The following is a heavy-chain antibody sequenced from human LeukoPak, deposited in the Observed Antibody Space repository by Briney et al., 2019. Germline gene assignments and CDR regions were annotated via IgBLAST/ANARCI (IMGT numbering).Heavy chain of an antibody. CDR1: GFTVSSNY. CDR3: ARDRSMGIAAAGYFDY. CDR2: IYSGGST. J-gene: IGHJ4*02. V-gene: IGHV3-66*01. Sequence: TGGSLRLSCAASGFTVSSNYMNWVRQAPGKGLEWVSVIYSGGSTYYADSVKGRFTISRDNSKNTLYLQMNSLRAEDTAVYYCARDRSMGIAAAGYFDYWGQGTLVTVSS. D-gene: IGHD6-13*01.